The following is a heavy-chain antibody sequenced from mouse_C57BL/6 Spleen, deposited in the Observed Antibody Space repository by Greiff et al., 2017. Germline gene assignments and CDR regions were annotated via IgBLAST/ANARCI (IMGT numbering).Heavy chain of an antibody. D-gene: IGHD2-5*01. CDR3: AREEKAYYSNSAWFAY. J-gene: IGHJ3*01. V-gene: IGHV1-50*01. Sequence: QVQLQQPGAELVKPGASVKLSCKASGYTFTSYWMQWVKQRPGQGLEWIGEIDPSDSYTNYNQKFKGKATLTVDTSSSTAYMQLISLTSEDSAVYYCAREEKAYYSNSAWFAYWGQGTLVTVSA. CDR2: IDPSDSYT. CDR1: GYTFTSYW.